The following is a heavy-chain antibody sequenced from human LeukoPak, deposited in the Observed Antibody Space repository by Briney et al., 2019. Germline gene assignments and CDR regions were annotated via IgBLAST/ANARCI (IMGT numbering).Heavy chain of an antibody. J-gene: IGHJ5*02. Sequence: SETLSLTCAVYGGSFSGYYWSWIRQPPGKGLEWIGEINHSGSTNYNPSLKSRVTISVDTSKNQFSLKLSSVTAADTAVYYCARGTEYYYDSSGAPGGSDPWGQGTLVTVSS. CDR1: GGSFSGYY. D-gene: IGHD3-22*01. CDR3: ARGTEYYYDSSGAPGGSDP. V-gene: IGHV4-34*01. CDR2: INHSGST.